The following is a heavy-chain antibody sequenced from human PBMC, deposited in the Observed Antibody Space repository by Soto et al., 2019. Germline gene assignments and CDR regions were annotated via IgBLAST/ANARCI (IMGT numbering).Heavy chain of an antibody. CDR3: VGQVTRTRRVNGFYP. V-gene: IGHV4-39*01. J-gene: IGHJ5*02. Sequence: LQLQESGPGLVKPSETLSLTCSVSGASVTGTTYYLGWIRQSPGKGLEWIVNIYHNGRTDYNPSLKNRVAISIDASKTQFSLRVTSVTAADTAMYYCVGQVTRTRRVNGFYPWGHGTLVTLAS. D-gene: IGHD4-17*01. CDR2: IYHNGRT. CDR1: GASVTGTTYY.